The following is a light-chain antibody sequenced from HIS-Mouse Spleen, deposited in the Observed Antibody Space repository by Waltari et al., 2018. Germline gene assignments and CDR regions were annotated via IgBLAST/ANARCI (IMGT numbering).Light chain of an antibody. J-gene: IGKJ2*01. Sequence: DIQMTQSPSTLSASVGDRVTITSRASPSISSWLAWYQQKPGKAPKLLIYKASSFESGVPSRFSGSGSGTEFTLTISSLQPDDFATYYCQQYNSYPYTFGQGTKLEIK. V-gene: IGKV1-5*03. CDR3: QQYNSYPYT. CDR1: PSISSW. CDR2: KAS.